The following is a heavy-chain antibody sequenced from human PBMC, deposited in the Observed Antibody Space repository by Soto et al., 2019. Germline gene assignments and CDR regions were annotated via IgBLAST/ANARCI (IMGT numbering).Heavy chain of an antibody. Sequence: EVQLLESGGGLVQPGGSLRLSCAASGFTFSSYAMTWVRQAPGKGLEWVSAISGSGTNRYYADSVKGRFTISRDNSKNPLYLQMNSLRAEDTAVYYCAKDRVDYGDYRGLDYWGQGTLVTVSS. CDR3: AKDRVDYGDYRGLDY. CDR1: GFTFSSYA. D-gene: IGHD4-17*01. V-gene: IGHV3-23*01. J-gene: IGHJ4*02. CDR2: ISGSGTNR.